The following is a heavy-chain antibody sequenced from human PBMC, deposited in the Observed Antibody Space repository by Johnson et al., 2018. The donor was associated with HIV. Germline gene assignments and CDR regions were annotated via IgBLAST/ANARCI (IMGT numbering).Heavy chain of an antibody. D-gene: IGHD1-26*01. CDR3: ASAWGELDDAFDI. CDR1: GFTFYDYG. J-gene: IGHJ3*02. V-gene: IGHV3-30*03. CDR2: ISYDGSNK. Sequence: VQLVESGGGVVRPVGSLRLSSAASGFTFYDYGMNWVRQAPGKGLEWVAVISYDGSNKYYADSVKGRFTISRDNSKNTLYLQMNSLRAEDTAVYYCASAWGELDDAFDIWGQGTMVTVSS.